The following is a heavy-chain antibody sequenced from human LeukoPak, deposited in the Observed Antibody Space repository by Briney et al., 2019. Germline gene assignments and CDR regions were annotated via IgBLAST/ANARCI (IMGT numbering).Heavy chain of an antibody. D-gene: IGHD6-13*01. J-gene: IGHJ4*02. Sequence: SETLSPTCTVSGGSISSYYWSWIRQPPGKGLEWIGYIYYSGSTNYNPSLKSRVTISVDTSKNQFSLKLSSVTAADTAVYYCARYSSSWYDLDYWGQGTLVTVSS. CDR2: IYYSGST. V-gene: IGHV4-59*01. CDR3: ARYSSSWYDLDY. CDR1: GGSISSYY.